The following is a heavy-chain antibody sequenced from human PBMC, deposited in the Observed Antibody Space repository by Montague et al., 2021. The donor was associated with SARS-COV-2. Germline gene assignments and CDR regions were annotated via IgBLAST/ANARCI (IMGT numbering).Heavy chain of an antibody. CDR3: ARGRGTRVRGVIFTSYYYYYYGIDV. CDR2: INHSGTS. CDR1: GGSFTENF. J-gene: IGHJ6*02. D-gene: IGHD3-10*01. V-gene: IGHV4-34*01. Sequence: SETLSLTCAVYGGSFTENFWTWIRQPPGKGLEWIGEINHSGTSNYNASLRSRVTISLDTAKNQFSLRLSALAAADTAVYYCARGRGTRVRGVIFTSYYYYYYGIDVWGQGTTVTVSS.